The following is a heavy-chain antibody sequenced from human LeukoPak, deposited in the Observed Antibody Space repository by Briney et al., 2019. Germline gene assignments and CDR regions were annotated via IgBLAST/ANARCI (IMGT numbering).Heavy chain of an antibody. D-gene: IGHD3-3*01. CDR3: ARAPSKYDFWSGYHYYYMDV. Sequence: PGGSLRLSCAASGFTFSSYGMHWVRQAPGKGLEWVSSISSSSSYIYYADSVKGRFTISRDNAKNSLYLQMNSLRAEDTAVYYCARAPSKYDFWSGYHYYYMDVWGKGTTVTVSS. CDR2: ISSSSSYI. J-gene: IGHJ6*03. V-gene: IGHV3-21*01. CDR1: GFTFSSYG.